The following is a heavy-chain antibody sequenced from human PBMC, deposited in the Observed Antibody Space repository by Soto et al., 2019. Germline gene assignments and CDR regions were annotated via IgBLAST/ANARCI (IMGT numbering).Heavy chain of an antibody. D-gene: IGHD2-21*02. J-gene: IGHJ6*03. Sequence: SVKVSCKASGGTFSSYTISWVRQAPGQGLEWMGRIIPILGIASYAQKFQGRVTITADKSTSTAYMELSSLRSEDTAVYYCARVPPSDTDYYYYMDVWGKGTTVTVSS. CDR2: IIPILGIA. CDR3: ARVPPSDTDYYYYMDV. V-gene: IGHV1-69*02. CDR1: GGTFSSYT.